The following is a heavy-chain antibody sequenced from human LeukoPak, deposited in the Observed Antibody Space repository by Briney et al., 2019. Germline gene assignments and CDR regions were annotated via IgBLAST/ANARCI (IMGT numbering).Heavy chain of an antibody. Sequence: VGSLRLSCAASVFTFSSYSMNWVRQAASPGLEWVSSISRSSSYIYYADSVKGPVTIARDNAKNSQYQQTNSLRAEHTAVYYCAREQVGFRGPKPDYFDYWGEGTLVTVPS. J-gene: IGHJ4*02. CDR1: VFTFSSYS. CDR3: AREQVGFRGPKPDYFDY. D-gene: IGHD3-10*01. V-gene: IGHV3-21*01. CDR2: ISRSSSYI.